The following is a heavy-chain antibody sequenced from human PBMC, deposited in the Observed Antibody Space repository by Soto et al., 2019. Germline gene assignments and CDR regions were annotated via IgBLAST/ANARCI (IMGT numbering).Heavy chain of an antibody. CDR3: ASPDSVGDYYYYMDV. J-gene: IGHJ6*03. V-gene: IGHV3-48*01. Sequence: PGGSLRLSCAASGFTFSSYNMNWVRQAPGKGLEWISFITSSSATILYAESVKGRFTISRDNAKNSLYLRMNSLRAEDTAIYYCASPDSVGDYYYYMDVWGKGTTVTVSS. D-gene: IGHD2-15*01. CDR2: ITSSSATI. CDR1: GFTFSSYN.